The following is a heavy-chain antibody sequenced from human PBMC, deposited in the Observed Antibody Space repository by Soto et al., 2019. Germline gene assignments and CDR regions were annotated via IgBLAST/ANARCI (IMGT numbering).Heavy chain of an antibody. Sequence: GGSLRLSCAASGFTFSNAWMSWVRQAPGKGLEWVGRIKSKTDGGTTDYAAPVKGRFTISRDDSKNTLYLQMNSLKTEDTAVYYCTTDVWFGELPYYYYGIDVWGQGTTVTVSS. CDR3: TTDVWFGELPYYYYGIDV. D-gene: IGHD3-10*01. V-gene: IGHV3-15*01. CDR1: GFTFSNAW. CDR2: IKSKTDGGTT. J-gene: IGHJ6*02.